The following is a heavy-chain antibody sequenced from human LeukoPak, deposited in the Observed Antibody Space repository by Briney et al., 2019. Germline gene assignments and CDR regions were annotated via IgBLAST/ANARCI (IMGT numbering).Heavy chain of an antibody. CDR3: ARDRASTYGDYVADAFDI. CDR2: ISSSGSTI. Sequence: GSLRLSCAASGFTFSSYEMNWVRQAPGKGLEWVSYISSSGSTIYYADSVKGRFTISRDNAKNSLYLQMNSLRAEDTAVYYCARDRASTYGDYVADAFDIWGQGTMVTVSS. V-gene: IGHV3-48*03. D-gene: IGHD4-17*01. J-gene: IGHJ3*02. CDR1: GFTFSSYE.